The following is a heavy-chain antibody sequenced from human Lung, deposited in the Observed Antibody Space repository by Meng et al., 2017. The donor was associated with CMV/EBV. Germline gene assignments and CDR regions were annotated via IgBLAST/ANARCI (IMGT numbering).Heavy chain of an antibody. Sequence: GEXXKISCAASGFTFDDYGMSWVRQAPGKGLEWVSGINWNGGSTGYADSVKGRFTISRDNAKNSLYLQMNSLRAEDTALYYCARTPIAVAGTYDYWGQGTXV. V-gene: IGHV3-20*04. CDR2: INWNGGST. CDR3: ARTPIAVAGTYDY. D-gene: IGHD6-19*01. CDR1: GFTFDDYG. J-gene: IGHJ4*02.